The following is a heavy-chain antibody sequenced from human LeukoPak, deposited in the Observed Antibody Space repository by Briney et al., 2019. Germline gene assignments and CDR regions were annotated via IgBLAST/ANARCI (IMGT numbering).Heavy chain of an antibody. Sequence: GGSLRLSCAASGFTFSSYSMNWVRQAPGERLEWVSSISSSSSCIYYADSVKGRFTIPRDDAKNSLFLQMNSLRAEDTAVYYCSREHALGDFWGQGSLVTVSS. CDR1: GFTFSSYS. D-gene: IGHD2-2*01. CDR2: ISSSSSCI. J-gene: IGHJ4*02. CDR3: SREHALGDF. V-gene: IGHV3-21*01.